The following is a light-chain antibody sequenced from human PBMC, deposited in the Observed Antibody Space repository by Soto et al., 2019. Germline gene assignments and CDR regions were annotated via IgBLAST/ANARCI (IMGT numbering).Light chain of an antibody. CDR2: GAS. CDR1: QSVASSY. CDR3: PQCGSSPLT. Sequence: EIVLRQSPGTLSLSPGERATLSCRASQSVASSYLAWYQQKPGQAPMLRIYGASSRATGIPDRFSGSGSGTDCTLTMSRLEPEDFAVDSWPQCGSSPLTFGGGTKVEI. J-gene: IGKJ4*02. V-gene: IGKV3-20*01.